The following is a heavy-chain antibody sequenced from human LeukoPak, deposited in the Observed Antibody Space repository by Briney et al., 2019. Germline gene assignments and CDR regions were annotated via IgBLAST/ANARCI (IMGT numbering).Heavy chain of an antibody. CDR1: GYTFNGYY. CDR3: ARDTAMVTYWFDP. D-gene: IGHD5-18*01. J-gene: IGHJ5*02. Sequence: ASVKVSCKASGYTFNGYYVHWVRQAPGQGLEWMGWINPNSGGTNYAQKFQGRVTMTRDTSISTAYMELSRLRSDDTAVYYCARDTAMVTYWFDPWGQGTLVTVSS. V-gene: IGHV1-2*02. CDR2: INPNSGGT.